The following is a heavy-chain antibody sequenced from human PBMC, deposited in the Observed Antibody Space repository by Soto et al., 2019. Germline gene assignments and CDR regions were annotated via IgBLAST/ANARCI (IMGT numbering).Heavy chain of an antibody. J-gene: IGHJ4*02. V-gene: IGHV3-23*01. CDR3: AKLVASATTY. D-gene: IGHD2-15*01. Sequence: EVQLLESGGGLVQPGGSLRLSCAASGFTFSNYGMIWVRQAPGKGLEWASALTGSGVDTYYADSVRSRFTISRDNSKNTLYLQMHSLRAEDTAVYYCAKLVASATTYWGQGTLVTVSS. CDR2: LTGSGVDT. CDR1: GFTFSNYG.